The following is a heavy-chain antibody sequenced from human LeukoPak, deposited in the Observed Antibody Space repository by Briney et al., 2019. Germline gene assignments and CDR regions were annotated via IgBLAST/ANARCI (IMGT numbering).Heavy chain of an antibody. CDR1: GFSSLRAV. V-gene: IGHV3-30*18. J-gene: IGHJ4*01. CDR2: ISYDGKNK. D-gene: IGHD1-26*01. Sequence: PGGSLRDSSAASGFSSLRAVTRGVRQAPGKGLEWVVVISYDGKNKYYVDSVKGRFTISRDNSKNTVYLQVNSLRAEDTAVYYCAKDRDSIGSVYYFAYWGLGARVTVSS. CDR3: AKDRDSIGSVYYFAY.